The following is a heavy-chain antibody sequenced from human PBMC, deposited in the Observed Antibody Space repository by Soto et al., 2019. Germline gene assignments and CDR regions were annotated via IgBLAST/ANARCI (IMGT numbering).Heavy chain of an antibody. J-gene: IGHJ4*02. Sequence: QLQLRESGSRLVQPSQTLTLICSVSGDSITSGSYSWSWIRQAPGKGLEWIGNIHVTGYTSFSPSLRRRPTMSVDTSPNQFSLSLDSVTAADTAVYYCARGGALRPYGHVPLAFWGQGTLVTVSS. D-gene: IGHD3-16*01. CDR2: IHVTGYT. V-gene: IGHV4-30-2*01. CDR1: GDSITSGSYS. CDR3: ARGGALRPYGHVPLAF.